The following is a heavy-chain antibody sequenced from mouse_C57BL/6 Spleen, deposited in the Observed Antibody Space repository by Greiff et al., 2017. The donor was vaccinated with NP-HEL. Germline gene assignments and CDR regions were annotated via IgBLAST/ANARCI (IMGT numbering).Heavy chain of an antibody. J-gene: IGHJ2*01. CDR2: INPSNGGT. D-gene: IGHD1-1*01. CDR3: ARYGPSYYGSSWDY. CDR1: GYTFTSYW. Sequence: QVQLKQPGTELVKPGASVKLSCKASGYTFTSYWMHWVKQRPGQGLEWIGNINPSNGGTNYNEKFKSKATLTVDKSSSTAYMQLSSLTSEDSAVYYCARYGPSYYGSSWDYWGQGTTLTVSS. V-gene: IGHV1-53*01.